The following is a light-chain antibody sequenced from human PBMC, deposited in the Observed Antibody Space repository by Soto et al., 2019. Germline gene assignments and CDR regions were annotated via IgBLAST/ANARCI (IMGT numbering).Light chain of an antibody. CDR2: GVS. Sequence: EIVLTQSPGTLSLSPGERATLSCRASQSVGSTFLAWYQQKPGQAPSLLIYGVSTRATGIPARFSGSWSGTDFTLSISRLEPEDFAVYYCGQFVSSPPRTFGQGTKVEIK. CDR3: GQFVSSPPRT. CDR1: QSVGSTF. V-gene: IGKV3-20*01. J-gene: IGKJ1*01.